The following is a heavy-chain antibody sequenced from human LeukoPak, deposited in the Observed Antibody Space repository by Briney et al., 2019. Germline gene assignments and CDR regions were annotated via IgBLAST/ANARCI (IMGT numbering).Heavy chain of an antibody. D-gene: IGHD2-2*01. CDR2: IDYSEST. Sequence: SETLSLTCTVSGGSISSGDYCWSWIRQPPGKGLEWIGYIDYSESTYYNPSYKSRVTISVGTSNDQFCLKLSSVIAADTPVYYCARDFQCSSARCDCRWYFDFWGGGGQVAVCS. V-gene: IGHV4-30-4*01. CDR3: ARDFQCSSARCDCRWYFDF. J-gene: IGHJ2*01. CDR1: GGSISSGDYC.